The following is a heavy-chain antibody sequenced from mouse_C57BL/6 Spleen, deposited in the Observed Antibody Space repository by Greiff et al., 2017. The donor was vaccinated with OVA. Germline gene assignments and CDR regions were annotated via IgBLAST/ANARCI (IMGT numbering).Heavy chain of an antibody. V-gene: IGHV1-55*01. D-gene: IGHD1-3*01. J-gene: IGHJ2*02. Sequence: QVQLQQSGAELVKPGASVKMSCKASGYTFTSYWITWVKQRPGQGLEWIGDIYPGSGSTNYNEKFKSKATLTVDTSSSTAYMQLSSLTSEDSAVYYCARVDVSSDYMDYWGQGTSLTVSS. CDR1: GYTFTSYW. CDR2: IYPGSGST. CDR3: ARVDVSSDYMDY.